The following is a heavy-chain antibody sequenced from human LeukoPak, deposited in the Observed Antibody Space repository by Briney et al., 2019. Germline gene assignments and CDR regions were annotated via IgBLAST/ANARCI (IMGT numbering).Heavy chain of an antibody. CDR1: GFTVSSNY. CDR3: AGDRKESCTGYTCYPDY. D-gene: IGHD3/OR15-3a*01. CDR2: IYNGGSA. J-gene: IGHJ4*02. Sequence: GGSLRLSCTTSGFTVSSNYMTWVRQARGKGLEWVSLIYNGGSAYYADSVKGRFTISRDNSKNTVYLQMNSLRAEDTAVYFCAGDRKESCTGYTCYPDYWGQGTLVTVSS. V-gene: IGHV3-66*01.